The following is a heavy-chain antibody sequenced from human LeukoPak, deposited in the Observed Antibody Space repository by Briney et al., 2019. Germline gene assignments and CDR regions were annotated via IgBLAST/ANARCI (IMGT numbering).Heavy chain of an antibody. V-gene: IGHV4-61*09. CDR2: IYTSGRT. D-gene: IGHD3-10*01. CDR1: GGSISSSSYY. Sequence: PSETLSLTCTVSGGSISSSSYYWNWIRQPAGKGLEWMGHIYTSGRTNYNPSLKSRVTISVDTSKKQFSLKLSSVTAADTAVYYCARVGSGSGRNYYFDYWGQGTLVTVSS. CDR3: ARVGSGSGRNYYFDY. J-gene: IGHJ4*02.